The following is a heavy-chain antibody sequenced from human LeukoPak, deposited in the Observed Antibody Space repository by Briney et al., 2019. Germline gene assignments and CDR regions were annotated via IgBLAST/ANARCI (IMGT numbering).Heavy chain of an antibody. D-gene: IGHD6-25*01. Sequence: GGSLRLSCAASGFAVINNYMSWVRQAPGKGLEWVSVLYSDGSTYYLDSVKGRFTISRDNSKNTLYLQMNSLRAGDTAVYYCATASYSGWTASHDYWGQGTLVTVSS. J-gene: IGHJ4*02. V-gene: IGHV3-66*01. CDR2: LYSDGST. CDR3: ATASYSGWTASHDY. CDR1: GFAVINNY.